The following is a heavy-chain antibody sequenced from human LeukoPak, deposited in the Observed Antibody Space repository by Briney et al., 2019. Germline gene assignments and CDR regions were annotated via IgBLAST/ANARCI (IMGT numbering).Heavy chain of an antibody. CDR3: ARVTADCSGGSCYSFDY. Sequence: PSETLSLTCTVSGGSISTSNYYWGWIRQPPGKGLEWIGNIFYSGSTYYSPSLKSRVTISLDTSRNQFSLKLTSVTAADTAVYYCARVTADCSGGSCYSFDYWGQGTLVTVSS. CDR2: IFYSGST. D-gene: IGHD2-15*01. J-gene: IGHJ4*02. CDR1: GGSISTSNYY. V-gene: IGHV4-39*07.